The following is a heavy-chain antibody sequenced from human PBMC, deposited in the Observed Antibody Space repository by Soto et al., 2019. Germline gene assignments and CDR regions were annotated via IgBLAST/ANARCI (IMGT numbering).Heavy chain of an antibody. CDR2: ISYDGSNE. Sequence: GGSLRLSCAVSGFTFSSYGMHWFRQAPGKGLEWVAHISYDGSNEHYVDSVKGRFTISRDNSKNTLYLQMNSLRAEDTAVYYCASPKIAFYNWFDPWGQGTLVTVSS. CDR1: GFTFSSYG. V-gene: IGHV3-30*03. CDR3: ASPKIAFYNWFDP. D-gene: IGHD3-3*02. J-gene: IGHJ5*02.